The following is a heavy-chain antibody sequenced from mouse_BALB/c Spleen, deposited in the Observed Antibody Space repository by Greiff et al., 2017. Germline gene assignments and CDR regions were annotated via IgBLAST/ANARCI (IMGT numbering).Heavy chain of an antibody. Sequence: EVKLVESGGGLVQPGGSLRLSCATSGFTFTDYYMSWVSQPPGKALEWLGFIRNKDNGYTTEYSASVKGRFTISRDNSQSILYLQMNTLRAEDSATYYSASDSGYYAMDDWGQGTSVTVSS. V-gene: IGHV7-3*02. CDR3: ASDSGYYAMDD. CDR1: GFTFTDYY. CDR2: IRNKDNGYTT. J-gene: IGHJ4*01.